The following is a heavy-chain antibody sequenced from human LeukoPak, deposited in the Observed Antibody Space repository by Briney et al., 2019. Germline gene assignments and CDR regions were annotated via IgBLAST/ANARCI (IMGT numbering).Heavy chain of an antibody. CDR3: AREVDYYDSSGYLYYFDY. D-gene: IGHD3-22*01. CDR1: GYTFTSYG. CDR2: ISAYNGNT. J-gene: IGHJ4*02. Sequence: ASVKVSCKASGYTFTSYGISWVRQAPGQGLEWMGWISAYNGNTNYAQKLQGRVTMTTDTSTSTAYMELRSLRSDDTAVYYCAREVDYYDSSGYLYYFDYWGQGTLVTVSS. V-gene: IGHV1-18*01.